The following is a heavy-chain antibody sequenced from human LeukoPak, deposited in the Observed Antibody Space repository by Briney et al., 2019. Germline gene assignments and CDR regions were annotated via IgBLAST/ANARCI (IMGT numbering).Heavy chain of an antibody. Sequence: SETLSLTCTVSTYSISSGYYWSWIRQPPGKGLEWIGYIYYSGSTNYNPSLKSRVTISVDTSKNQFSLKLSSVTAADTAVYYCARAVGATTFDYWGQGTLVTVSS. CDR3: ARAVGATTFDY. CDR1: TYSISSGYY. V-gene: IGHV4-61*01. D-gene: IGHD1-26*01. J-gene: IGHJ4*02. CDR2: IYYSGST.